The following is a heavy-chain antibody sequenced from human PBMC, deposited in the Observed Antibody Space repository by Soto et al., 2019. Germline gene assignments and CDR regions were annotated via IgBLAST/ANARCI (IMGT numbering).Heavy chain of an antibody. J-gene: IGHJ4*02. Sequence: QVQLQESGPGLVKPSQTLSLTCTVSGGSISSGGYYWSWIRQHPGKGLEWIGYIYYSGSTYYNPSVKSRGTTTVDQSKTQVPLNVSSVTAGDRAVYYCARGLALMIVGPLGYWGQGTLVTVSS. V-gene: IGHV4-31*03. CDR3: ARGLALMIVGPLGY. CDR1: GGSISSGGYY. D-gene: IGHD3-16*01. CDR2: IYYSGST.